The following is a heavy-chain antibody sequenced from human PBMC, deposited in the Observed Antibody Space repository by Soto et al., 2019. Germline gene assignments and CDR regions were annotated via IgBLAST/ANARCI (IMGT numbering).Heavy chain of an antibody. CDR1: GGGGCSNGAA. Sequence: SGGGGCSNGAAWNWIMQSPSRGLEWLGRTYYRSKWYNDYAVSAKSRITTHPHTSNNPSPLHLNSATPHATAASYCARAHWLTYSDHWGQGTQVTVSS. J-gene: IGHJ4*02. CDR2: TYYRSKWYN. CDR3: ARAHWLTYSDH. V-gene: IGHV6-1*01. D-gene: IGHD6-19*01.